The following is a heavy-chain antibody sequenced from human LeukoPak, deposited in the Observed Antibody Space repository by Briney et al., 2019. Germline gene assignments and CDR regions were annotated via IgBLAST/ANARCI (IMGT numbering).Heavy chain of an antibody. CDR1: GYTFTSYA. CDR2: IIPIFGTA. CDR3: ASHADYDFWSGYYSYNWFDP. V-gene: IGHV1-69*05. J-gene: IGHJ5*02. D-gene: IGHD3-3*01. Sequence: SVKVSCKASGYTFTSYAISWVRQAPGQGLEWMGRIIPIFGTANYAQKFQGRVTITTDESTSTAYMELSSLRSEDTAVYYCASHADYDFWSGYYSYNWFDPWGQGTLVTVSS.